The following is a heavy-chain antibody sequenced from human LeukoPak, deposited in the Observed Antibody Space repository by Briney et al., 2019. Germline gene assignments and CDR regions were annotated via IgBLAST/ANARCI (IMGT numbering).Heavy chain of an antibody. J-gene: IGHJ4*02. CDR3: ARDPIDRGGGRQPDY. CDR2: IYSGGST. Sequence: GGSLRLSCAASGFTVSSNYMSWVRQAPGKGLEWVSVIYSGGSTYYADSVKGRFTISRDNSKNTLYLQMNSLRAEDTAVYYCARDPIDRGGGRQPDYWGQGTLVTVSS. V-gene: IGHV3-66*01. CDR1: GFTVSSNY. D-gene: IGHD3-16*01.